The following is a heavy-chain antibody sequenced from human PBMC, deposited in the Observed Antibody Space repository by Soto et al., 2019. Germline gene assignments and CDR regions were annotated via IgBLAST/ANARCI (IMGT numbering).Heavy chain of an antibody. D-gene: IGHD5-12*01. CDR3: ARDYGSSGYHSRFDY. CDR1: GFTFSSYR. Sequence: PGGSLRLACAASGFTFSSYRMHWVRQAPGKGLVWVSRIYSDGVTTSYADSVKGRFTVSRDNAKNTLFLQMNSLRAEDTAVYYCARDYGSSGYHSRFDYCGQGALVTVSS. V-gene: IGHV3-74*01. J-gene: IGHJ4*02. CDR2: IYSDGVTT.